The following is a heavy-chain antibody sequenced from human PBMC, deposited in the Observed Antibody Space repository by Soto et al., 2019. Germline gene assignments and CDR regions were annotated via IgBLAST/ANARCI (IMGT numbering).Heavy chain of an antibody. V-gene: IGHV3-23*01. D-gene: IGHD7-27*01. Sequence: GGSLRLSCVASGITFSSLGMSWVRQAPGKGLEWLSFFSISGVNTYYANSVRGRFITSRDNSKNTLYLQMDSLRAEDTATYFCAKLTGDFDYWGQGTLVTVSS. CDR1: GITFSSLG. CDR2: FSISGVNT. CDR3: AKLTGDFDY. J-gene: IGHJ4*02.